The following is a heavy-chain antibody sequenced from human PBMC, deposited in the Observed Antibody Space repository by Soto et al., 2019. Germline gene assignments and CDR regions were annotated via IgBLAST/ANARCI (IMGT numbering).Heavy chain of an antibody. Sequence: GGSLRLSCAASGFTFSGSAMHWVRQASGKGLEWVGRIRSKANSYATAYAASVKGRFTISRDDSKNTSKNQFSLKLSSVTAADTAVYYCARASDGSSGYYADYWGQGTLVTVSS. D-gene: IGHD3-22*01. CDR1: GFTFSGSA. J-gene: IGHJ4*02. CDR2: IRSKANSYAT. CDR3: ARASDGSSGYYADY. V-gene: IGHV3-73*01.